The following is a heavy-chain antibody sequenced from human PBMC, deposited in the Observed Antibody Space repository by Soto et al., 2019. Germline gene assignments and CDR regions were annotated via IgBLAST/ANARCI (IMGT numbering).Heavy chain of an antibody. V-gene: IGHV4-4*07. CDR3: ARINGGSPGF. CDR2: VHISGLT. Sequence: SETLSLTCTVSGGSMNSHFWSLIRQRAGKGLEWIDHVHISGLTTYNPSLRSRVTLSLDPPKNQFSLKLTSVTAADTAVYYFARINGGSPGFWGQGTLVTVS. D-gene: IGHD2-15*01. J-gene: IGHJ4*02. CDR1: GGSMNSHF.